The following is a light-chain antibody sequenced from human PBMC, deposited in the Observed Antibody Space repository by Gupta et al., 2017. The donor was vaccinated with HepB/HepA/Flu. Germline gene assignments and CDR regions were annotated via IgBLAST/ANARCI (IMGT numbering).Light chain of an antibody. CDR2: EVN. Sequence: SALIQPPSASGSPGQAVTIFCTGTSSDVGNYNYVSWYQQHPGKAPKLIIYEVNKRPSGVPDRFSGSKSANTASLTVSGLQAEDEADYYCNSYAGSNKLLFGGGTKLTVL. CDR3: NSYAGSNKLL. V-gene: IGLV2-8*01. J-gene: IGLJ2*01. CDR1: SSDVGNYNY.